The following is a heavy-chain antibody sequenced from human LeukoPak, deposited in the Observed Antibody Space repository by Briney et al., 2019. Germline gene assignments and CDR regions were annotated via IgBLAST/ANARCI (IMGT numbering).Heavy chain of an antibody. D-gene: IGHD2-15*01. CDR2: INPSGGST. V-gene: IGHV1-46*01. Sequence: ASVKVSCKASGYTFTSNYMHWVRQAPGQGLEWMGIINPSGGSTSYAQKFQGRVTMTEDTSTDTAYMELSSLRSEDTAVYYCATDRGGSYYWGQGTLVTVSS. CDR3: ATDRGGSYY. CDR1: GYTFTSNY. J-gene: IGHJ4*02.